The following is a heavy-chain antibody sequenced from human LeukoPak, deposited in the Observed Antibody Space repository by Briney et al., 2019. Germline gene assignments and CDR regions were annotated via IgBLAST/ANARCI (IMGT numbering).Heavy chain of an antibody. CDR3: ARGGRDGYSSADF. J-gene: IGHJ4*02. Sequence: ERSLRLSCAASGFTFSYYAMHWVRQAPGKGLEWVAVISYDESSKYYADSMKGRFTISRDNPKNTLYLQLNSLRAEDTAVYYCARGGRDGYSSADFWGQGTLVTVSS. D-gene: IGHD5-24*01. V-gene: IGHV3-30-3*01. CDR1: GFTFSYYA. CDR2: ISYDESSK.